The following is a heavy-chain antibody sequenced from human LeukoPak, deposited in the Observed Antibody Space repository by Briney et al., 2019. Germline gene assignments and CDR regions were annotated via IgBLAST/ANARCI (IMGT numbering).Heavy chain of an antibody. CDR2: ISSSGSNK. Sequence: PGGSLRLSCAASGFTFSDYYMSWIRQAPGKGLEWVSYISSSGSNKYYADSVKGRVTISRDNAKNSLYLQVNSLRAEDTAVYYCAKDYPALGYCTSTTCSFFDYWGQGILVTVSS. CDR1: GFTFSDYY. CDR3: AKDYPALGYCTSTTCSFFDY. J-gene: IGHJ4*02. D-gene: IGHD2-2*01. V-gene: IGHV3-11*01.